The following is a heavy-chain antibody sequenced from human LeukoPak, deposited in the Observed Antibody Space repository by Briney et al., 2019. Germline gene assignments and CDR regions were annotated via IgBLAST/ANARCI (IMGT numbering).Heavy chain of an antibody. Sequence: GGSLRLSCAASGFTVSTNFMNWVRQAPGKGLERVSIMYSGGSTYYADSVKGRFTISRDDSKNTVCLQMNSLRADDTAMYYCARGYCTGTNCLVDYWGQGTLVTVSS. D-gene: IGHD2-8*02. CDR3: ARGYCTGTNCLVDY. CDR2: MYSGGST. J-gene: IGHJ4*02. CDR1: GFTVSTNF. V-gene: IGHV3-53*01.